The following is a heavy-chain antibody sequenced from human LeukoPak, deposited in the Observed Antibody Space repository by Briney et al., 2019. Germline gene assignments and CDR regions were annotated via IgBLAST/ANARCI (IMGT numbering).Heavy chain of an antibody. Sequence: ASVKVSCKVSGYTLTELSMHWVRQAPGKGLEWMGGFDPEDGETIYAQKFQGRVTMTEDTSTDTAYMELRSLRSDDTAVYYCARVRHPYYDYVWGSYPDAFDIWGQGTMVTVSS. CDR1: GYTLTELS. CDR3: ARVRHPYYDYVWGSYPDAFDI. CDR2: FDPEDGET. V-gene: IGHV1-24*01. J-gene: IGHJ3*02. D-gene: IGHD3-16*02.